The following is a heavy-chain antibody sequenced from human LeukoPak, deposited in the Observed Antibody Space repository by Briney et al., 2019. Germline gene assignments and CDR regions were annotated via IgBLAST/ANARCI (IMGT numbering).Heavy chain of an antibody. CDR3: AKDFYSSGKSIDY. V-gene: IGHV3-23*01. CDR1: GFTFSSYA. CDR2: ISGSGGST. D-gene: IGHD6-19*01. J-gene: IGHJ4*02. Sequence: PGGSLRLSRAASGFTFSSYAMSWVRQAPGKGLEWVSLISGSGGSTYYADSVKGRFTISRDNSKNTLYLQMNSLRGEDTAVYYCAKDFYSSGKSIDYWGQGTLVTVSS.